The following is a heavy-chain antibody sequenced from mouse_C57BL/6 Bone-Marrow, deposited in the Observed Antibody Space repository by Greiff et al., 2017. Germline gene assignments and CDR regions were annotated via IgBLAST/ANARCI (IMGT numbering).Heavy chain of an antibody. J-gene: IGHJ1*03. CDR3: ARKGDYGSGYWYFDV. V-gene: IGHV1-81*01. D-gene: IGHD1-1*01. CDR2: IYPRSGNT. CDR1: GYTFTSYG. Sequence: VQLQQSGAELARPGASVKLSCKASGYTFTSYGISWVKQRTGQGLEWIGEIYPRSGNTYYNEKFKGKATLTADKSSSTAYMELRSLTSEDSAVYFCARKGDYGSGYWYFDVWGTGTTVTVSS.